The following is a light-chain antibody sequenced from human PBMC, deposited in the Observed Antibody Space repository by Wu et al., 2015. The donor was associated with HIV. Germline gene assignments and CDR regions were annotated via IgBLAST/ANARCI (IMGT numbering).Light chain of an antibody. CDR2: DAS. V-gene: IGKV3-11*01. J-gene: IGKJ4*01. Sequence: EIVLTQSPATLSLSPGERATLSCRASQRVSSNLAWSQQKPGQPPRLLIYDASNRATGIPARFSGSGSGTDFTLTISSLEPEDFAVYYCQQRSNWPPSLTFGGGTKVEIK. CDR3: QQRSNWPPSLT. CDR1: QRVSSN.